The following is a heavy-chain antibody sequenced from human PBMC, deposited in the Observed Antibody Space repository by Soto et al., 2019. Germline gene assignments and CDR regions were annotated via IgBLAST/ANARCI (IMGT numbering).Heavy chain of an antibody. CDR3: ARDRGGEIWPEYFFDY. J-gene: IGHJ4*02. Sequence: PXGSLRLSGSASGFTFSTYGMHWVRQAPGKGLEWVAVIWYDGSNKSYADSVKGRFTISRDNSKNTVYLQMNSLSAEDTAVYYRARDRGGEIWPEYFFDYWGQGTLVTVSS. CDR2: IWYDGSNK. V-gene: IGHV3-33*01. D-gene: IGHD2-21*01. CDR1: GFTFSTYG.